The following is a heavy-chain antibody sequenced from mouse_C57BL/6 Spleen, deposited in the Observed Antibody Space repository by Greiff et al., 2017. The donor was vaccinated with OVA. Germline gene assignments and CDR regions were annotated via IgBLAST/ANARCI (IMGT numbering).Heavy chain of an antibody. J-gene: IGHJ2*01. CDR3: TTGAVVATDY. D-gene: IGHD1-1*01. CDR2: IDPENGDT. V-gene: IGHV14-4*01. CDR1: GFNFTDDY. Sequence: EVQLQQPGAELVRPGASVKLSCTASGFNFTDDYMHWVKQRPEQGLEWIGWIDPENGDTEYASKFQGKATMTADTSSNTAYLQLSSLTSEDTAVYYCTTGAVVATDYWGQGTTLTVSS.